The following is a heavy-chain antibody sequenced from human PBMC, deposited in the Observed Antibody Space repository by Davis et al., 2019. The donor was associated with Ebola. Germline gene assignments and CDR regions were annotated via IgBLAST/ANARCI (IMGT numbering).Heavy chain of an antibody. CDR3: AKDQTLDTAMVGWFDP. CDR1: GFTFSSYA. CDR2: ISYDGSNK. J-gene: IGHJ5*02. Sequence: GESLKISCAASGFTFSSYAMHWVRQAPGKGLEWVAVISYDGSNKYCADSVKGRFTISRDNSKNMLYLQMNSLRAEDTAVYYCAKDQTLDTAMVGWFDPWGQGTLVTVSS. V-gene: IGHV3-30-3*01. D-gene: IGHD5-18*01.